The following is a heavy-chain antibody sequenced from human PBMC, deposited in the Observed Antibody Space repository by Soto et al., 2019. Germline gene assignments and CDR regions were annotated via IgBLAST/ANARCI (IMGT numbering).Heavy chain of an antibody. CDR1: GFTLSSYA. J-gene: IGHJ4*02. CDR3: VKDRYVDY. V-gene: IGHV3-64D*06. Sequence: HPGGSLRLSCSVFGFTLSSYAMHWVRQAPGKGLQYVSSMSSNGGSTYYADSVKGRFTIPRDNSKNTLYLQMNSLRVEDTAVYYCVKDRYVDYWGQGTLVTVSS. CDR2: MSSNGGST.